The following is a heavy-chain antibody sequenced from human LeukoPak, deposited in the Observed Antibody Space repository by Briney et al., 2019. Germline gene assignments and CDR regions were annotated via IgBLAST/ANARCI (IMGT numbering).Heavy chain of an antibody. CDR2: INPSGGST. CDR3: AREERISMVRGVIIGGNWFDP. Sequence: MAGGSLRLSCAASGFTFTSYYMHWVRQAPGQGLEWMGMINPSGGSTTYAQKFQGRLTMTRDTSTSTVYMELSSLRSEDTAVYYCAREERISMVRGVIIGGNWFDPWGQGTLVTVSS. V-gene: IGHV1-46*01. D-gene: IGHD3-10*01. CDR1: GFTFTSYY. J-gene: IGHJ5*02.